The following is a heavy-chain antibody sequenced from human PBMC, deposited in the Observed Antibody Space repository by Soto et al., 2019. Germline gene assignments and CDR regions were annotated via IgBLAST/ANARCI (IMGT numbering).Heavy chain of an antibody. CDR3: ATEGDFLIGYV. CDR1: DFTFRTYT. CDR2: INVDGSYI. D-gene: IGHD2-21*02. V-gene: IGHV3-21*01. Sequence: PGGSLRLSCVASDFTFRTYTMHWVRQAPGKGLQWVSSINVDGSYIYSADSLKGRFTVSRDNAKNSLYLQMNNLRVEDTAMYYCATEGDFLIGYVWGQGTMVTVSS. J-gene: IGHJ3*01.